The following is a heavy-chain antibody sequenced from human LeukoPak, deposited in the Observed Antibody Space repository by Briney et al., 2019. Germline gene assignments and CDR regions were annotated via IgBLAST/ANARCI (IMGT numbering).Heavy chain of an antibody. CDR1: GFTFTSSA. J-gene: IGHJ5*02. V-gene: IGHV3-23*01. Sequence: TGGSLRLSCAASGFTFTSSAMSWVRQAPGKGLEWVSAISGRGGSTYYADSVKGRVTISRDNSKNTLYLQMNSLRVADTAVYYCAKVYEEVLVLDPFDPWGQGTLVTVSS. CDR2: ISGRGGST. CDR3: AKVYEEVLVLDPFDP. D-gene: IGHD3-16*01.